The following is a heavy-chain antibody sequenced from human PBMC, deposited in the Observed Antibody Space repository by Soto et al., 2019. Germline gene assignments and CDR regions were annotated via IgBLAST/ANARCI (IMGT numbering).Heavy chain of an antibody. J-gene: IGHJ6*02. Sequence: SVKVSCKASGGTFSSYSISWVRQAPGQGLEWMGGIIPIFGTANYAQKFQGRVTIITTTYMDLSALTSDDTAVYYCARGEVTRIEVMDVWGPGTTVTVSS. V-gene: IGHV1-69*05. D-gene: IGHD2-21*02. CDR1: GGTFSSYS. CDR2: IIPIFGTA. CDR3: ARGEVTRIEVMDV.